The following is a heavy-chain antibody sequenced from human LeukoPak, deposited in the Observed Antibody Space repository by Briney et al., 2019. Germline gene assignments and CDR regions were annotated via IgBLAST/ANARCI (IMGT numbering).Heavy chain of an antibody. CDR1: GFTFSNYW. J-gene: IGHJ4*02. CDR3: VRDGGVSGYDLLDY. D-gene: IGHD5-12*01. V-gene: IGHV3-7*01. CDR2: INQDGSEE. Sequence: GGSLRLSCAASGFTFSNYWMTWVRQAPGKGLEWVAHINQDGSEEHYMDSVKARFTISRDNAKNSLSLQMNRLRAEDTAVYYCVRDGGVSGYDLLDYWGRGTLVTVSS.